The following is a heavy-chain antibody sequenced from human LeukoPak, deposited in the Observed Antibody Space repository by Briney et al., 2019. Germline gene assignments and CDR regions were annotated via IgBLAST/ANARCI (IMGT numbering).Heavy chain of an antibody. CDR3: ARTYSSGWYRYFDY. CDR2: INHSGST. Sequence: SETLSLTCAVYGGSFSGYYWSWIRQPPGKGLEWIGEINHSGSTNYNPSLKSRVTISVDTSKNQFSLKLSSVTAADTAAYYCARTYSSGWYRYFDYWGQGTLVTVSS. J-gene: IGHJ4*02. V-gene: IGHV4-34*01. CDR1: GGSFSGYY. D-gene: IGHD6-19*01.